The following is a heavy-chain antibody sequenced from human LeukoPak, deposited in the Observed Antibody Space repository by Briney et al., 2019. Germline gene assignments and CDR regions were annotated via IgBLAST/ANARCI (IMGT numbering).Heavy chain of an antibody. Sequence: SETLSLTCAVSGGSISSSNWWSWVRQPPGKGLEWIGDIYHLGATNYNPSLNSRVTISVDKSKNQFSLNLSSVTAADTAVYYCATQILLCRYYWGQGTLVTVSS. CDR2: IYHLGAT. J-gene: IGHJ4*02. V-gene: IGHV4-4*02. D-gene: IGHD2/OR15-2a*01. CDR1: GGSISSSNW. CDR3: ATQILLCRYY.